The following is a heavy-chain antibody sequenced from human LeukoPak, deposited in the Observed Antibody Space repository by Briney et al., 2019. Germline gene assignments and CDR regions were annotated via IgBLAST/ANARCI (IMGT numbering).Heavy chain of an antibody. V-gene: IGHV3-53*01. CDR3: AKDIRVGATPPDAFDI. D-gene: IGHD1-26*01. CDR2: IYSGGST. CDR1: GFTVSSNY. Sequence: GGSLRLSCAASGFTVSSNYMSWVRQAPGKGLEWVSVIYSGGSTYYTDSVKGRFTISRDNAKNTLYLQMNSLRAEDTALYYCAKDIRVGATPPDAFDIWGQGTMVTVSS. J-gene: IGHJ3*02.